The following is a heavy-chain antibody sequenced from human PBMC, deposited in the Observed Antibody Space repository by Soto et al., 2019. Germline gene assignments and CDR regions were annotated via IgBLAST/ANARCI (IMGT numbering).Heavy chain of an antibody. Sequence: EVQLVESGGGLIQPGGSLRLSCAASGFTVSSNYMSWVRQAPGKGLEWVSVIYSGGSTYYADSVKGRFTISRDNSKNTLYLQMNSLRAEDTAVYYCARVRLLGTAMGPCEYWGQGTLVTVSS. CDR2: IYSGGST. CDR3: ARVRLLGTAMGPCEY. CDR1: GFTVSSNY. D-gene: IGHD5-18*01. V-gene: IGHV3-53*01. J-gene: IGHJ4*02.